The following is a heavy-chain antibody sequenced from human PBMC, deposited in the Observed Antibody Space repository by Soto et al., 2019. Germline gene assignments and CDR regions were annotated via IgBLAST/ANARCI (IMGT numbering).Heavy chain of an antibody. CDR3: VQSRCGGDCLRSYSSHYYYGMDV. V-gene: IGHV2-5*02. CDR2: IYWDNDK. Sequence: QITLKESGPTLVKPTQTLTLTCTFSGFSLSTGGVGVGWIRQPPGKALEWLALIYWDNDKRYSPSLKSRLTDTKDTHKNQVVLTMTNMDPVDTATYYCVQSRCGGDCLRSYSSHYYYGMDVWGQGTTVTVFS. CDR1: GFSLSTGGVG. D-gene: IGHD2-21*02. J-gene: IGHJ6*02.